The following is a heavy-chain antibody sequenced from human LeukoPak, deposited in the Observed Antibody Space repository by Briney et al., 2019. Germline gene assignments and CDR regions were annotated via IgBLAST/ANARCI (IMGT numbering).Heavy chain of an antibody. CDR3: ARRRRSIRMIEVAYYFDY. D-gene: IGHD3-22*01. CDR2: INHSGST. Sequence: TSETLSLTCAVYGGSFSGYYWSWIRQPPGKGLEWIGEINHSGSTNYNPSLKSGVTISVDTSKNQFSLKVSSVTAADTAVYYCARRRRSIRMIEVAYYFDYWGQGTLVTVSS. V-gene: IGHV4-34*01. CDR1: GGSFSGYY. J-gene: IGHJ4*02.